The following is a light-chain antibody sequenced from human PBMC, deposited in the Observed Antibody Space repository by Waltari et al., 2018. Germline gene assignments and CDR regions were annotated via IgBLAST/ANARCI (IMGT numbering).Light chain of an antibody. Sequence: QPVLTQSPSASASLGASVNLTCTLSSGRTSYVIAWHQQQPDKAPRFLMKLNRDGRHIKGAGIPDRFAGSSSGAERYLTISSLQSEDEADYYCQTWGNDIHIVFGGGTKLTVL. CDR3: QTWGNDIHIV. CDR1: SGRTSYV. CDR2: LNRDGRH. V-gene: IGLV4-69*01. J-gene: IGLJ2*01.